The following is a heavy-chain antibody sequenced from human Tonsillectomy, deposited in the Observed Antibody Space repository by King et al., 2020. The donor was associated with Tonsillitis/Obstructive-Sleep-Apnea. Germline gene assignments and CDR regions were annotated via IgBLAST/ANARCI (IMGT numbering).Heavy chain of an antibody. D-gene: IGHD5-12*01. V-gene: IGHV4-59*08. J-gene: IGHJ4*02. CDR1: GGSISGYY. CDR2: IYYSVRI. Sequence: QLQESGPGLVKPSETLSLTCTVSGGSISGYYWSWIRQPPGKELEWIGYIYYSVRINYNPSLRSRVTMSADTSKNQFSLKLSSVTAADTALYYCARHGGYGDMGVDHWGQGTLVPVSS. CDR3: ARHGGYGDMGVDH.